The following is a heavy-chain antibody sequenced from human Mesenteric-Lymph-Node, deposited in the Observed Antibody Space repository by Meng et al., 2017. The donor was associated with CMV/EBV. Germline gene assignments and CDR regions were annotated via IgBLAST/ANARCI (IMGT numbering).Heavy chain of an antibody. CDR2: IRYDGANK. V-gene: IGHV3-30*02. D-gene: IGHD2-2*02. CDR1: GFTFSTYG. Sequence: GESLKISCAASGFTFSTYGMHWVRQAPGKGLEWVTFIRYDGANKYYADSVKGRFTISRDNSKNTLYLQMNSLRTEDTAVYYCAKDQPNCSSTTCYRGNLDYWGQGTLVTVSS. CDR3: AKDQPNCSSTTCYRGNLDY. J-gene: IGHJ4*02.